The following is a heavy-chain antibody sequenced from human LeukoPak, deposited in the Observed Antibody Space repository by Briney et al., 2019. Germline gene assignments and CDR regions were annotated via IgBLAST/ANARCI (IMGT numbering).Heavy chain of an antibody. CDR1: GYSISSGYY. CDR3: ARGNHYGPHYDILTGHIPKGFDY. J-gene: IGHJ4*02. D-gene: IGHD3-9*01. Sequence: PSETLSLTCTVSGYSISSGYYWGWIRQPPGKGLEWIGEINHSGSTNYNPSLKSRVTISVDTSKNQFSLKLSSVTAADTAVYYCARGNHYGPHYDILTGHIPKGFDYWGQGTLVTVSS. V-gene: IGHV4-38-2*02. CDR2: INHSGST.